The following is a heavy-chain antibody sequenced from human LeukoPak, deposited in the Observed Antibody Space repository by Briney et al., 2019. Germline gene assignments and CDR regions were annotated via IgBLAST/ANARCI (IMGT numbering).Heavy chain of an antibody. V-gene: IGHV3-21*04. J-gene: IGHJ4*02. D-gene: IGHD3-10*01. Sequence: GGSLRLSCTVSGHPFSSFTLNWVRQSPGKGLEWVSSISSSSTYTYYADSVKGRFTISRDNSKNTLYLQMNSLRAEDTAVYYCAKDSRGLYYGSGSYYPYYFDYWGQGTLVTVSS. CDR1: GHPFSSFT. CDR2: ISSSSTYT. CDR3: AKDSRGLYYGSGSYYPYYFDY.